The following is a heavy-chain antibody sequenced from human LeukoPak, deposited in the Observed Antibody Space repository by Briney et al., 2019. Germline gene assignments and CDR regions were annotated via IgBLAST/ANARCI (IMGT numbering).Heavy chain of an antibody. CDR2: TYSGGST. CDR1: GFSVTINY. CDR3: ARVYSFGQNPY. V-gene: IGHV3-53*01. J-gene: IGHJ4*02. Sequence: GGSLRLSCAASGFSVTINYMNWVRQAPGKGLEWVSVTYSGGSTDYADSVKGRFTISRDNSKNTLYLQMSSLRAEDTAVYYCARVYSFGQNPYWGQGTLVTVSS. D-gene: IGHD2-21*01.